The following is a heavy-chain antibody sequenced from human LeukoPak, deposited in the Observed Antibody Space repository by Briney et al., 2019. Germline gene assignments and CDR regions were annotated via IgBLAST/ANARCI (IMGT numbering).Heavy chain of an antibody. D-gene: IGHD2-2*01. CDR3: ARVVPAAITNWFDP. V-gene: IGHV1-8*01. CDR2: MNPNSGNT. CDR1: GYTFTSYD. J-gene: IGHJ5*02. Sequence: GASVKVSRKASGYTFTSYDINWVRQATGQGLEWMGWMNPNSGNTGYAQKFQGRATMTRNTSISTAYMELSSLRSEDTAVYYCARVVPAAITNWFDPWGQGTLVTVSS.